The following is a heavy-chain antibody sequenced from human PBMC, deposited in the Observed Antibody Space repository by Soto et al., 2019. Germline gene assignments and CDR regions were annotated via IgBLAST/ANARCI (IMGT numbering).Heavy chain of an antibody. V-gene: IGHV3-23*01. CDR2: ISGSGGTT. Sequence: EAQLLESGGGLVQPGGSLRLSCAASGLTFRSYAMSWVRQAPGKGLEWVSGISGSGGTTHYADSVQGRFTISRDNSKNTLYLQMNSLRAEDTAVYYCAKGQSHSQCAYYGMDVWGQGTKVTVSS. CDR3: AKGQSHSQCAYYGMDV. J-gene: IGHJ6*02. CDR1: GLTFRSYA. D-gene: IGHD4-4*01.